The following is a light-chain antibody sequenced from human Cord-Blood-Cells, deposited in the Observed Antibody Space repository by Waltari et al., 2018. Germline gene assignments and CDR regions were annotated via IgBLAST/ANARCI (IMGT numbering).Light chain of an antibody. Sequence: DMQMTQSTSTLSASVVDRVTITCRASQSISSWLAWYQHKPGKAPKLLIYDASSLESGVPSRFSGSESGTEFTLTISSLQPDDFATYYCQQYNSYRSFGQGTKVEIK. CDR1: QSISSW. V-gene: IGKV1-5*01. J-gene: IGKJ1*01. CDR2: DAS. CDR3: QQYNSYRS.